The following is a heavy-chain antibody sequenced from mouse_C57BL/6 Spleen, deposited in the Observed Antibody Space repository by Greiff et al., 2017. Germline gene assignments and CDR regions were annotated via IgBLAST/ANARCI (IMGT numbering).Heavy chain of an antibody. CDR3: ARDGKQYFDV. D-gene: IGHD2-1*01. CDR2: IYPGDGDT. J-gene: IGHJ1*03. Sequence: VQLVESGAELVKPGASVKISCKASGYAFSSYWMNWVKQRPGQGLEWIGQIYPGDGDTNYNGKFKGKATLTADKSSSTAYMQLSSLTSEDSAVYFCARDGKQYFDVWGTGTTVTVSS. V-gene: IGHV1-80*01. CDR1: GYAFSSYW.